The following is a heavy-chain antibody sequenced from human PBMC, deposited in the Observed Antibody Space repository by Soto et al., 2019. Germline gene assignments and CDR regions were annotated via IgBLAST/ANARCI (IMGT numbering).Heavy chain of an antibody. Sequence: EVQLLESGGGLVQPGGSLRLSCAASGFIFNTYGMSWVRQAPGKGLEWVSAITGRGDRTDYADSVKGRFTISRDNSKNTLYLQMNSLRVEDTAVYYCAKDWGSGWFRSYFDSWGQGALVTVSS. J-gene: IGHJ4*02. CDR3: AKDWGSGWFRSYFDS. V-gene: IGHV3-23*01. D-gene: IGHD6-19*01. CDR2: ITGRGDRT. CDR1: GFIFNTYG.